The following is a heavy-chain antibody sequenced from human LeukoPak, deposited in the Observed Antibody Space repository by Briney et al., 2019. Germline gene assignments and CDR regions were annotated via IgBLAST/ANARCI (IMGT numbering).Heavy chain of an antibody. CDR2: MNPNSGNT. CDR1: GYTFTSYD. Sequence: ASVKVTCKASGYTFTSYDINWVRQATGQGLEWMGWMNPNSGNTGYAQKFQGRVTMTRNTSISTAYMELSSLRSEDTAVYYRARAVGGYYDSSGYYSDYWGQGTLVTVSS. V-gene: IGHV1-8*01. CDR3: ARAVGGYYDSSGYYSDY. J-gene: IGHJ4*02. D-gene: IGHD3-22*01.